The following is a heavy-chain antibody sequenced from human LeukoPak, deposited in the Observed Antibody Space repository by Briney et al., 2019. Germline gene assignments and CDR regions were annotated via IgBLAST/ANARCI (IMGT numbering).Heavy chain of an antibody. Sequence: GGSLRLSCAASGFIFSSYWMSWVRQAPGKGLEWVANIKKDGGEKYYVDSVKGRFTISRDNAKTSLYLQMNSLRAEATAVYYCARDLSGVTGYTYGRGIDYWGQGTLVTVSS. D-gene: IGHD5-18*01. J-gene: IGHJ4*02. CDR2: IKKDGGEK. CDR1: GFIFSSYW. V-gene: IGHV3-7*01. CDR3: ARDLSGVTGYTYGRGIDY.